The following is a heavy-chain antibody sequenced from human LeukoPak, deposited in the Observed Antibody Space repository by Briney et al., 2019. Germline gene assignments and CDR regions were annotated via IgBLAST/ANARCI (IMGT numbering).Heavy chain of an antibody. D-gene: IGHD5-18*01. V-gene: IGHV4-59*01. J-gene: IGHJ4*02. CDR2: IYYSGST. Sequence: SETLSLTCTVSGGSISSYYWSWIRQPPGKGLEWIGYIYYSGSTNYNPSFKSRVTISVDTSKNQFSLKLSSVTAADTAVYYCARVREDTAMVDYWGQGTLVTVSS. CDR1: GGSISSYY. CDR3: ARVREDTAMVDY.